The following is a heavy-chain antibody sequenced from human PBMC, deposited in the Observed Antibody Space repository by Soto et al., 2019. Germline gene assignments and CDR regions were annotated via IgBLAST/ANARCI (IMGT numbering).Heavy chain of an antibody. D-gene: IGHD2-2*01. V-gene: IGHV3-30*18. J-gene: IGHJ5*02. CDR3: AKDQAYCSSTSCYSNWFDP. Sequence: VQLVESGGGLVQPGGSLRLSCAASGSTFSSYGMHWVRQAPGKGLEWVAVISYDGSNKYYADSVKGRFTISRDNSKNTLYLQMNSLRAEDTAVYYCAKDQAYCSSTSCYSNWFDPWGQGTLVTVSS. CDR1: GSTFSSYG. CDR2: ISYDGSNK.